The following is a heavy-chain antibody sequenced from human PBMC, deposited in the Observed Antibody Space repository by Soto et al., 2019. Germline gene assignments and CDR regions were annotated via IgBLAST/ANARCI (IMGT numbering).Heavy chain of an antibody. CDR3: VRFVSGYDWGLYYMDV. Sequence: VQLVQSGAEVKKPGESLKISRKGSGYFFSNYWIGWVRQMPGKGLEWMGAVQPLDSDTRDSPSLQGQVTISADNSISTAYLQWSSLRASDTAMYYCVRFVSGYDWGLYYMDVWGKGTTVTVSS. CDR1: GYFFSNYW. J-gene: IGHJ6*03. D-gene: IGHD5-12*01. V-gene: IGHV5-51*03. CDR2: VQPLDSDT.